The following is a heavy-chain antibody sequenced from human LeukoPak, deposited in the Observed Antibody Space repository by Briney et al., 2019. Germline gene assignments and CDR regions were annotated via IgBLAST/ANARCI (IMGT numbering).Heavy chain of an antibody. D-gene: IGHD2-2*01. CDR2: FDPEDGET. CDR1: GYTLTELS. J-gene: IGHJ4*02. V-gene: IGHV1-24*01. CDR3: ATDLYCSSTSCPWDFDY. Sequence: ASVKVSCKVSGYTLTELSMHWVRQAPGKGLEWMRGFDPEDGETIYAQKFQGRVTMTEDTSTDTAYMELSSLRSEDTAVYYCATDLYCSSTSCPWDFDYWGQGTLVTVSS.